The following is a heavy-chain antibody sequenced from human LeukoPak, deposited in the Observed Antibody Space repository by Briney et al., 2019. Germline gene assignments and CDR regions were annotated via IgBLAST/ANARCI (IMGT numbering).Heavy chain of an antibody. CDR1: RFSFGDYV. CDR2: ISSRGEST. D-gene: IGHD5-12*01. CDR3: AKIFRGVATIPVDY. V-gene: IGHV3-23*01. J-gene: IGHJ4*02. Sequence: GGSLRLSCAVPRFSFGDYVMTWVRQAPGKGLEWVSSISSRGESTYYADSVKGRFIISRDNSKKTMYLQMNSLRGEDTAIYFCAKIFRGVATIPVDYWGQGTLVTVSS.